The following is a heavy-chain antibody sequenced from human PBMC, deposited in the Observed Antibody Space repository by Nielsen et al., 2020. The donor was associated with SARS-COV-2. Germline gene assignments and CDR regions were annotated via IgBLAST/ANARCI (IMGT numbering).Heavy chain of an antibody. J-gene: IGHJ4*02. D-gene: IGHD6-6*01. Sequence: GESLKISCAASGFTFSSYWMSWVRQAPGKGLEWVANIKQDGSEKYYVDSVKGRFTISRDNAKNSLYLQMNSLRAEDTAVYYCVLAAGPDYWGQGTLVTVSS. CDR3: VLAAGPDY. V-gene: IGHV3-7*05. CDR1: GFTFSSYW. CDR2: IKQDGSEK.